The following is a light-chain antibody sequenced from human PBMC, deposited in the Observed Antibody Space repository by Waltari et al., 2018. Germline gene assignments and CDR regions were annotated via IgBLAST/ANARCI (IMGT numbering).Light chain of an antibody. CDR2: KAS. CDR3: QQYNSAPYS. J-gene: IGKJ2*03. Sequence: DIQMTPSPSSLSASVGDRVTLTCRASQGINSWLAWYRQKPGKAPKLLIYKASNWQSGVPSRFSGSGSGTDFTLTVSSLQPEDFATYYCQQYNSAPYSFGQGTKVEIK. CDR1: QGINSW. V-gene: IGKV1-12*01.